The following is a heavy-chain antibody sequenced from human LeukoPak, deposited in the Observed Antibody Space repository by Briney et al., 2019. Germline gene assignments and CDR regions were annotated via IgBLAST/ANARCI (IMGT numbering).Heavy chain of an antibody. CDR2: MNPNSGNT. J-gene: IGHJ4*02. CDR1: GYTFTSYE. D-gene: IGHD3-10*01. V-gene: IGHV1-8*03. Sequence: ASLKVSCKASGYTFTSYEINWVRQATRQGLEWMGWMNPNSGNTGYAQKFQGRVTITRNTSISTAYMELSSLRSEDTAVYYCARDVVRGASDYWGQGTLVTVSS. CDR3: ARDVVRGASDY.